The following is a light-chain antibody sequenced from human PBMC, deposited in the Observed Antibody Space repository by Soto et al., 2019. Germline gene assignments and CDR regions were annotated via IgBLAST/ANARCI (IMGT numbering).Light chain of an antibody. CDR2: GAF. CDR1: QSVSTK. J-gene: IGKJ5*01. Sequence: EIVMTQSPATLSVSPGERATLSCRASQSVSTKLAWYQQKPGQAPRLLIYGAFTRATGIPARFSGSGSETDFTLTISSLQSEDFAIYYCQQYNNWPPITFGQGTRLEIK. CDR3: QQYNNWPPIT. V-gene: IGKV3-15*01.